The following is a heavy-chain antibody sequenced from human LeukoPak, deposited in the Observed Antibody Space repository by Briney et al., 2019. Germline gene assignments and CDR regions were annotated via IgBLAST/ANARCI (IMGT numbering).Heavy chain of an antibody. CDR1: GFTFTSSA. J-gene: IGHJ4*02. V-gene: IGHV1-58*02. Sequence: GASVKVSCKASGFTFTSSAMQWVRQARGQRLEWIGWIVVGSGNTNYARKFQERVSITRDMSTSTVYMELSSLRSEDTAVYYCAADVGGYCDGDCLDYWGQGTLVTVSS. D-gene: IGHD2-21*02. CDR2: IVVGSGNT. CDR3: AADVGGYCDGDCLDY.